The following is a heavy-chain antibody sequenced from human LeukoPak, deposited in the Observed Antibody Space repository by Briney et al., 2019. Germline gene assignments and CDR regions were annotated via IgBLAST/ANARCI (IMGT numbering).Heavy chain of an antibody. CDR3: ARDLNYYVAMDV. V-gene: IGHV3-23*01. Sequence: GGSLRLSCEASGFTFSAYAMTWVPQAPGKGLECVSSIGSDNKPHYSESVKGQFAISRDNSKNTLFLQLHNLRVEDTALYYCARDLNYYVAMDVWGQGTTVTVSS. J-gene: IGHJ6*02. CDR1: GFTFSAYA. CDR2: IGSDNKP. D-gene: IGHD3-10*02.